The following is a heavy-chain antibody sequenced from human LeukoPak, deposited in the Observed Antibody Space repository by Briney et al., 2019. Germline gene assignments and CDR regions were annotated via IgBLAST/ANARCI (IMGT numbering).Heavy chain of an antibody. Sequence: GGSLRLSCAASGFTFDDYGMSWVRQAPGKGLEWVSRINSDGSSTTYADSVKGRFTISRDNAKNTLYLQMNSLRAEDTAVYYCADSNFDYWGQGTLVTVSS. V-gene: IGHV3-74*01. D-gene: IGHD5-18*01. J-gene: IGHJ4*02. CDR3: ADSNFDY. CDR2: INSDGSST. CDR1: GFTFDDYG.